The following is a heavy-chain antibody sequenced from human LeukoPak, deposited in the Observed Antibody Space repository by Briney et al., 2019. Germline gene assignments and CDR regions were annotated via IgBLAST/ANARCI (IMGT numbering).Heavy chain of an antibody. CDR1: GFTFSRYW. D-gene: IGHD2-15*01. CDR2: INSDGSST. J-gene: IGHJ4*02. V-gene: IGHV3-74*01. CDR3: ARSPYDCSGSSCFPDYFDY. Sequence: GGSLRLSCAASGFTFSRYWMHWVRQAPGKGLVWVSRINSDGSSTSYADSVKGRFTISRDNAKNTLYLQMNSLRAEDTAVYYCARSPYDCSGSSCFPDYFDYWGQGTLVTVSS.